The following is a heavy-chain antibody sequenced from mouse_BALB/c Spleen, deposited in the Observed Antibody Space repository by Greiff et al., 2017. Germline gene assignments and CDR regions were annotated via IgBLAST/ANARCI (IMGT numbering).Heavy chain of an antibody. V-gene: IGHV5-12-2*01. D-gene: IGHD1-1*01. Sequence: EVKLEESGGGLVQPGGSLKLSCAASGFTFTSYTMSWVRQTPEKGLEWVAYISNGGGSTYFPDTVKGRFTISRNNAKNTLYLQLSRLKSEDTAMYYGAKLGITTGRFAMDDWGQGTSVTVSS. CDR1: GFTFTSYT. CDR2: ISNGGGST. CDR3: AKLGITTGRFAMDD. J-gene: IGHJ4*01.